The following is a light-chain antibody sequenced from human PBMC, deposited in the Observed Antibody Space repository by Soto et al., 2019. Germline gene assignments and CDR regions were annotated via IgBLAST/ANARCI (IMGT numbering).Light chain of an antibody. J-gene: IGLJ1*01. CDR2: DVS. CDR1: SSAVGGYNY. V-gene: IGLV2-14*01. CDR3: SSYTSISTLV. Sequence: QSALTQPASVSGSPGQSITISCTGTSSAVGGYNYVSWYQQHPGKAPKLMIYDVSNRPSGVSNRFSGSKSGNTASLTISGLQAEDEADYYCSSYTSISTLVFGTGTKVTVL.